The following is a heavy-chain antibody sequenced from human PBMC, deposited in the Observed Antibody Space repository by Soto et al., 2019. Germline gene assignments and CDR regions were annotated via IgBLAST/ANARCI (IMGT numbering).Heavy chain of an antibody. D-gene: IGHD1-1*01. CDR2: IIPIFGTA. CDR3: ARDQIEMATTHVQSRYFDL. Sequence: SVKVSCKASGGTFSSYAISWVRQAPGQGLEWMGGIIPIFGTANYAQKFQDRVTITADESTSTAYMELSSLRSEDTAVYYCARDQIEMATTHVQSRYFDLWGRGTLVTVSS. J-gene: IGHJ2*01. V-gene: IGHV1-69*13. CDR1: GGTFSSYA.